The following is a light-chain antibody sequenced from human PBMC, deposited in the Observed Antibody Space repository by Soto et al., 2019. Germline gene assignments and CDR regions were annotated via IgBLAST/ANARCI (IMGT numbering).Light chain of an antibody. CDR3: SSYTTSNTRQIV. Sequence: QSALTQPASVSVSPGQSITISCTGTSSDVGGYNYVSWYQHHPGKAPKLIIYDVSNLPSGVSIRFSGSKSDNTASLTISGLQPEDEADYHCSSYTTSNTRQIVFGTGTKLTVL. CDR1: SSDVGGYNY. V-gene: IGLV2-14*03. CDR2: DVS. J-gene: IGLJ1*01.